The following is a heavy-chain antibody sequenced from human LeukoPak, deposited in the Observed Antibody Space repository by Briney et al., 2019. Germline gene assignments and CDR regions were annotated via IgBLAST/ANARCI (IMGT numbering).Heavy chain of an antibody. CDR3: ARWELLLYYFDY. CDR2: INHSGST. J-gene: IGHJ4*02. Sequence: SETLSLTCAVYGGSFSGYYWSWIRQPPGKGLEWIGEINHSGSTNYNPSLKSRVTISVDTSKNQFSLKLSSVTAADTAVYYCARWELLLYYFDYWGQGTLVTVSS. V-gene: IGHV4-34*01. D-gene: IGHD1-26*01. CDR1: GGSFSGYY.